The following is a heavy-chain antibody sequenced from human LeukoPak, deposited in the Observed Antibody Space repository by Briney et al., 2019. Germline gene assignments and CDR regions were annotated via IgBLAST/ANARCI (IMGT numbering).Heavy chain of an antibody. CDR3: ARDRSNYGDYYMDV. CDR1: GVSISSGGYY. J-gene: IGHJ6*03. D-gene: IGHD4-11*01. Sequence: SETLSLTCTVSGVSISSGGYYWSWIRQPPGKGLEWIGYIYHSGSTYYNPSLKSRVTISVDRSKNQFSLKLSSVTAADTAVYYCARDRSNYGDYYMDVWGKGTTVTVSS. V-gene: IGHV4-30-2*01. CDR2: IYHSGST.